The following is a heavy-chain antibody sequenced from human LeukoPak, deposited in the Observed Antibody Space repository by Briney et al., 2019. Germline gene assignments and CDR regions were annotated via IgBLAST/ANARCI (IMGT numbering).Heavy chain of an antibody. CDR1: GFTFSSYS. Sequence: PGGSLRLSCAASGFTFSSYSMNWVRQAPGKGLEWVSSISSSSSYIYYADSVKGRFTISRDNAKNSLYLQMNSLRAEDTAVYYCARGSASTVTYDYWGQGTLVTVSS. V-gene: IGHV3-21*01. J-gene: IGHJ4*02. D-gene: IGHD4-17*01. CDR3: ARGSASTVTYDY. CDR2: ISSSSSYI.